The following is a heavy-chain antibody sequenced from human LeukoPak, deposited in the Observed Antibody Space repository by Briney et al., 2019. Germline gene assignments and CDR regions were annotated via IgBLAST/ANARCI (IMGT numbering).Heavy chain of an antibody. CDR1: GYTFTGYY. J-gene: IGHJ4*02. CDR2: IIPNSGGT. D-gene: IGHD3-3*01. Sequence: GASVKVPCKASGYTFTGYYMHWVRQAPGQGLEGMGRIIPNSGGTKYAQKFQGRVTMTRDTSITTAYMELSRLRSDDTAVYYCARDRAYDREFDSWGQGTLVTVSS. V-gene: IGHV1-2*06. CDR3: ARDRAYDREFDS.